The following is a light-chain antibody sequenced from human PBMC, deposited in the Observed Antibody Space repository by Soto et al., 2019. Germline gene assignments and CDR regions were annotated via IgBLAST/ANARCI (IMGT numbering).Light chain of an antibody. Sequence: QAVVTQEPSLTVSPGGTVTLTCASSTGAVTSADYPNWFQQKPGQPPRALIYSTNNKHSWTPARFSGSLVGDKAALTVSDVQPEDEAVYYCLIYYDGPWVFGGGTKLTV. V-gene: IGLV7-43*01. CDR3: LIYYDGPWV. J-gene: IGLJ3*02. CDR1: TGAVTSADY. CDR2: STN.